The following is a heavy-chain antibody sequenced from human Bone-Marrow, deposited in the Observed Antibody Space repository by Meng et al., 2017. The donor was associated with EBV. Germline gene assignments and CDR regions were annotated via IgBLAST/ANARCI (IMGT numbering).Heavy chain of an antibody. Sequence: VRLRGSGPGLVKPSGTLSLTCAVSGGSISSSYWWSWVRQPPGKGLEWIGEISHSGSTNYNPSLKSRVTISVDKSKNQFSLKLNSVTAADTAVYYCATDRAVAGHRYFDLWGRGTLVTVSS. V-gene: IGHV4-4*02. J-gene: IGHJ2*01. CDR3: ATDRAVAGHRYFDL. CDR2: ISHSGST. D-gene: IGHD6-19*01. CDR1: GGSISSSYW.